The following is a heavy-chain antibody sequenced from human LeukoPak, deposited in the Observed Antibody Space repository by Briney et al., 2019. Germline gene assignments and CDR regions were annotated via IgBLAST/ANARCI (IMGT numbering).Heavy chain of an antibody. Sequence: GASVKVSCKASGYIFTGYQIHWVRQAPGQGLEWMGRINPNSGGTNYAQKFQGRVTMTRDASISTAYMELSGLTSDDTAIYYCARDMVSGGSYSTRFDYCGQGTLVSVSS. CDR1: GYIFTGYQ. CDR3: ARDMVSGGSYSTRFDY. CDR2: INPNSGGT. J-gene: IGHJ4*02. D-gene: IGHD1-26*01. V-gene: IGHV1-2*06.